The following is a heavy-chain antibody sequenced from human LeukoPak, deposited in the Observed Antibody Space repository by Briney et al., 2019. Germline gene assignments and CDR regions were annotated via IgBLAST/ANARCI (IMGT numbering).Heavy chain of an antibody. D-gene: IGHD3-3*01. CDR2: IYYSGST. CDR1: GGSISSYY. Sequence: SETLSLTCTVSGGSISSYYWSWIRQPPGKGLEWIGYIYYSGSTNCNPSLKSRVTISVDTSKNQFSLKLNSVTAADAAVYYCARAGSGNRGNIDVWGKGTTVTVS. J-gene: IGHJ6*03. V-gene: IGHV4-59*12. CDR3: ARAGSGNRGNIDV.